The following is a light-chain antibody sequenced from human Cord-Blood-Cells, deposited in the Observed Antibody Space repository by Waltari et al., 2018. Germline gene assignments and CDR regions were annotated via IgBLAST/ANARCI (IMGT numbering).Light chain of an antibody. CDR1: QSISSY. CDR3: QQSYSTLRS. J-gene: IGKJ4*01. CDR2: AAS. V-gene: IGKV1-39*01. Sequence: DIQMTQSPSSLSASVGDRVTITCRASQSISSYLNWYQQKPGKAPKLLIYAASSLQSGVPSRFSGSGSVTDSTLTISSLQPEDFATYYCQQSYSTLRSFGGGTKVEIK.